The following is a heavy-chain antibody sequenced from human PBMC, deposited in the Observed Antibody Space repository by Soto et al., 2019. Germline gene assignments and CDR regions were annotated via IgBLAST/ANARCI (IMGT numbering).Heavy chain of an antibody. V-gene: IGHV3-23*01. CDR2: ISGSGGST. D-gene: IGHD1-20*01. Sequence: GGSLRLSCAASGFTFSSYAMSWVRQAPGKGLEWVSAISGSGGSTYYADSVKGRFTISRDNSKNTLYLQMNSVRAEDTAVYYCAKGTNWNYYYYYYMDVWGKGTTVTVSS. CDR1: GFTFSSYA. J-gene: IGHJ6*03. CDR3: AKGTNWNYYYYYYMDV.